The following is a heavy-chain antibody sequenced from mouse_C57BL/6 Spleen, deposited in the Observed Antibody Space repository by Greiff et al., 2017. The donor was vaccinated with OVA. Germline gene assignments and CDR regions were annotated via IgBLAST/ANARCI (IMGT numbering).Heavy chain of an antibody. J-gene: IGHJ2*01. V-gene: IGHV1-39*01. CDR2: INPNYGTT. CDR1: GYSFTDYN. Sequence: VQLQQSGPELVKPGASVKISCKASGYSFTDYNMNWVKQSNGKSLEWIGVINPNYGTTSYNQKFKGKATLTVDQSSSTAYMQLNSLTSEDSAVYYGEVYDGYQGRYFDYWGQGTTLTVSS. CDR3: EVYDGYQGRYFDY. D-gene: IGHD2-3*01.